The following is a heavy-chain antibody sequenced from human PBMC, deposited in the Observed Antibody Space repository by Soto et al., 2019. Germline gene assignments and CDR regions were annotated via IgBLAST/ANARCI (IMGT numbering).Heavy chain of an antibody. Sequence: PGGSLRLSCAASGFTFSSYAMSWVRQAPGKGLEWVSAISGSGGSTYYADSVKGRFTISRDNSKNTLYLQMNSLRAEDTAVYYCAKIIEESSIAAPFDYWGQGTLVTVSS. CDR1: GFTFSSYA. V-gene: IGHV3-23*01. D-gene: IGHD6-6*01. CDR3: AKIIEESSIAAPFDY. J-gene: IGHJ4*02. CDR2: ISGSGGST.